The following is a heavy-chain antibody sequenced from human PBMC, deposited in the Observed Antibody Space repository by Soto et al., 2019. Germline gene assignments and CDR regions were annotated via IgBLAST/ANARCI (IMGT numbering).Heavy chain of an antibody. Sequence: QVQLVESGGGVVQPGRSLRLSCAASGFTFSRHTMHWVRQAPGKGLEWVAAISDDGSNTYYADSVKGRFTISRDNSKNTLYLQRNSLSSEDTAVHHCAREVYYDFWSGFNTHTYYFDDWGQGTLVTVSS. CDR2: ISDDGSNT. D-gene: IGHD3-3*01. J-gene: IGHJ4*02. CDR3: AREVYYDFWSGFNTHTYYFDD. CDR1: GFTFSRHT. V-gene: IGHV3-30-3*01.